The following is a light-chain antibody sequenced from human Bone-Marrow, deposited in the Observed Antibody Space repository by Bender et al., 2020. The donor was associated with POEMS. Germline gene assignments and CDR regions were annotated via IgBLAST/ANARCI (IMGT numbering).Light chain of an antibody. CDR3: ASWDDSLSGWV. CDR1: DSNFGGNT. V-gene: IGLV1-44*01. CDR2: SNY. Sequence: QSVLTQPPSASGTPGQSVIISCSGTDSNFGGNTVNCYQHLPATAPRLVVYSNYQLPSGVPARFPGYKSGTSASLAISDLQSEDEGDYYCASWDDSLSGWVFGGGNKLTVL. J-gene: IGLJ3*02.